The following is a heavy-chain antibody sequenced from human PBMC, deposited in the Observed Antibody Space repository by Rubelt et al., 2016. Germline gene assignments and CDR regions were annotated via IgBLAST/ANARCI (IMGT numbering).Heavy chain of an antibody. V-gene: IGHV1-3*01. Sequence: QVQLVQSGAEVKKPGASVSVSCKASGYDFTSYALHWVRQAPGQGLEWMGWISAANDNTRYSEKFQGRITITKDTSSSTAYMDLSSLKYGDTAVYYCARDEDVWGQGTTVTVSS. CDR2: ISAANDNT. CDR3: ARDEDV. CDR1: GYDFTSYA. J-gene: IGHJ6*02.